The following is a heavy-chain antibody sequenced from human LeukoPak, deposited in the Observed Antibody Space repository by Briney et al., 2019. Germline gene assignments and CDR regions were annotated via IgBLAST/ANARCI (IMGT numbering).Heavy chain of an antibody. CDR3: ARARGVWFGESLPDY. D-gene: IGHD3-10*01. CDR1: GFTVSSNY. J-gene: IGHJ4*02. CDR2: ISSSGSTI. V-gene: IGHV3-11*04. Sequence: PGGSLRLSCAASGFTVSSNYMSWIRQAPGKGLEWVSYISSSGSTIYYADSVKGRFTISRDNAKNSLYLQMNSLRAEDTAVYYCARARGVWFGESLPDYWGQGTLVTVSS.